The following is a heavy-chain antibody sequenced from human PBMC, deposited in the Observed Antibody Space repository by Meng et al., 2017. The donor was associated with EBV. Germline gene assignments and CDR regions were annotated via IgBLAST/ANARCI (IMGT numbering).Heavy chain of an antibody. J-gene: IGHJ4*02. CDR3: ASESGRGFTPDY. D-gene: IGHD3-10*01. Sequence: QVQLPQLGAVVKKPGSSVKVSCRTSGGTFRSDAVSWVRQAPGQGLEWMGGLIPMSGAPHYAQKFRDRVTIIADESTSTHSMELNNLRFEDTAMYYCASESGRGFTPDYWGQGTLVTVSS. CDR2: LIPMSGAP. CDR1: GGTFRSDA. V-gene: IGHV1-69*01.